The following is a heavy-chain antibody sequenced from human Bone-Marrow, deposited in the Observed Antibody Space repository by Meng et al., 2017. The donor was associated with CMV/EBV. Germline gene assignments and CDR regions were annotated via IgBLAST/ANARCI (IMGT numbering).Heavy chain of an antibody. CDR2: ISGSGGST. CDR3: AKDSPYSSGWYWDY. V-gene: IGHV3-23*01. CDR1: GFTFSDSA. Sequence: GGSLRLSCAASGFTFSDSAMHWVRQAPGKGLEWVSAISGSGGSTYYADSVKGRFTISRDNSKNTLYLQMNSLRAEDTAVYYCAKDSPYSSGWYWDYWGQGTLVAVSS. J-gene: IGHJ4*02. D-gene: IGHD6-19*01.